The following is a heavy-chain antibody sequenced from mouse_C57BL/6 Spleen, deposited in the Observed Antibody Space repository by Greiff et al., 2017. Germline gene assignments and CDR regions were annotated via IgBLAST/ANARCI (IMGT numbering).Heavy chain of an antibody. J-gene: IGHJ2*01. V-gene: IGHV1-26*01. Sequence: VQLQQSGPELVKPGASVKISCKASGYTFTDYYMNWVKQSPGKSLEWIGDINPNNGGTSYNQKFKGKATLTVDKSSSTAYMELRSLTSEDSAVYYCAGRAYDCDGWGWGQGTTLTVSS. CDR3: AGRAYDCDGWG. CDR1: GYTFTDYY. CDR2: INPNNGGT. D-gene: IGHD2-4*01.